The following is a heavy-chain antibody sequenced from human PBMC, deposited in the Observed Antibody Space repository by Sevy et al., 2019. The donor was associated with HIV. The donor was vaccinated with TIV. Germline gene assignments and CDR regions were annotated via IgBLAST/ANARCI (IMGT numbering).Heavy chain of an antibody. CDR1: GFTFSSYG. J-gene: IGHJ6*03. CDR3: AKDGDLSGSYTYYYYMDV. Sequence: GGSLRLSCAASGFTFSSYGMHWVRQAPGKGLEWVAVIWYDGSNKYYADSMKGRFTISRDNSKNTVYLQMNSLRGEDTAVYYCAKDGDLSGSYTYYYYMDVWGKGTTVTVSS. D-gene: IGHD1-26*01. CDR2: IWYDGSNK. V-gene: IGHV3-33*06.